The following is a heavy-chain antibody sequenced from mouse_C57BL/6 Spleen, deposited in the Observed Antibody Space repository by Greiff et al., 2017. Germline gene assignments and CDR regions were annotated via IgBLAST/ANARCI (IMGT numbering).Heavy chain of an antibody. J-gene: IGHJ4*01. CDR2: ISGGGGNT. D-gene: IGHD2-5*01. CDR1: GFTFSSYT. CDR3: ARRVYYSNYVVAMDY. V-gene: IGHV5-9*01. Sequence: EVQRVESGGGLVKPGGSLKLSCAASGFTFSSYTMSWVRQTPEKRLEWVATISGGGGNTYYPDSVKGRFTISRDDAKNTLYLQMSSLRSEDTALYYCARRVYYSNYVVAMDYWGQGTSVTVSS.